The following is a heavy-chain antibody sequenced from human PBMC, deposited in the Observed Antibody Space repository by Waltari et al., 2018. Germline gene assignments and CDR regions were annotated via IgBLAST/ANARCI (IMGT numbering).Heavy chain of an antibody. D-gene: IGHD2-21*01. CDR3: VRYSDY. CDR2: TNQDGSEK. J-gene: IGHJ4*02. CDR1: GFTFSTDW. V-gene: IGHV3-7*01. Sequence: EVQLVESGGGLVQPGGCLVIAWSDPGFTFSTDWMTWVRQAPGKGLEWVATTNQDGSEKSYRDALKGRFTISRDNAKNSLYLQMDSLRVEDTAVYYCVRYSDYWGQGTLVTVSS.